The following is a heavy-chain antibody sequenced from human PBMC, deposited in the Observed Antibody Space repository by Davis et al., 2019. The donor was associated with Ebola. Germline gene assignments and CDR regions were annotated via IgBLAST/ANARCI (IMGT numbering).Heavy chain of an antibody. V-gene: IGHV4-34*01. J-gene: IGHJ6*03. CDR1: GVSFRGFY. CDR2: INHSGST. Sequence: SETLSHTCAVSGVSFRGFYCNWIRQPPGKGLEWIGEINHSGSTNYNPSLKSRVTISVDTSKNQFSLKLSSVTAADTAVYYCARLDTSMVRDVWGKGTTVTVS. D-gene: IGHD5-18*01. CDR3: ARLDTSMVRDV.